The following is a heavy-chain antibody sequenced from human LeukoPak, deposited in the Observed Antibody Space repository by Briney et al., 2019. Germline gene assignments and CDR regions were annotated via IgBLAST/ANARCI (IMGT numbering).Heavy chain of an antibody. CDR3: VRPGSSWYYFDY. J-gene: IGHJ4*02. Sequence: GESLKISCKGSGYSFTSYWIGWVRQMPGKGLEWMGLIYPRDSDTKYSPSFQGQVTISADESISTAYLQWSTLKASDTAMYYCVRPGSSWYYFDYWGQGTLVTVSS. V-gene: IGHV5-51*01. CDR2: IYPRDSDT. CDR1: GYSFTSYW. D-gene: IGHD6-19*01.